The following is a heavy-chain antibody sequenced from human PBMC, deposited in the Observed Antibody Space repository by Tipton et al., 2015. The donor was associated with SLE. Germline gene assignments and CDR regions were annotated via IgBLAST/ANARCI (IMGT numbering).Heavy chain of an antibody. CDR3: ARRRIAARPGLDY. J-gene: IGHJ4*02. Sequence: TLSLTCAVYGGSFSGYYWRWIRQPPGKGLEWIGEINHSRSTNYNPSLKSRVTISVDTSKNQFSLNLSSVTAADTAVYYCARRRIAARPGLDYWGQGTLVTVSS. CDR2: INHSRST. V-gene: IGHV4-34*01. D-gene: IGHD6-6*01. CDR1: GGSFSGYY.